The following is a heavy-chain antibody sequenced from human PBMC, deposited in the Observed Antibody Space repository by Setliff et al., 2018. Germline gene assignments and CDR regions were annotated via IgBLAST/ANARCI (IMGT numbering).Heavy chain of an antibody. D-gene: IGHD2-21*02. Sequence: KPPAPLSLICNDYGATVINYYWSWIRQSAGGGLEWLGSIYSDGRSSYKPSLKSRISMSLDASKNEIFLRMSSVAAADTARYYCVRVGREYGDSDGYDTFRIWGQGTMVTVSS. J-gene: IGHJ3*02. CDR3: VRVGREYGDSDGYDTFRI. V-gene: IGHV4-59*10. CDR1: GATVINYY. CDR2: IYSDGRS.